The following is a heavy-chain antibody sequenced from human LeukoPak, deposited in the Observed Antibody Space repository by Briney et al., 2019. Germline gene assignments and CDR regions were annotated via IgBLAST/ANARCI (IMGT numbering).Heavy chain of an antibody. CDR2: IYYSGST. CDR3: ARHAGGISATGTRPFDY. CDR1: GASFSSSTYY. Sequence: KPSETLSLTCTVSGASFSSSTYYWGWLRQPPGKGLEWIGSIYYSGSTYYNPSLKSRVTMSVDTSKNQFSLKLSSVTAADTAVYYCARHAGGISATGTRPFDYWGQGTLVTVSS. J-gene: IGHJ4*02. V-gene: IGHV4-39*01. D-gene: IGHD6-13*01.